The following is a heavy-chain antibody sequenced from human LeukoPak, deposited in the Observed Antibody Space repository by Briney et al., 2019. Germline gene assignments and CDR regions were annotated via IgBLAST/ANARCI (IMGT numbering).Heavy chain of an antibody. D-gene: IGHD3-10*01. Sequence: GGSLRLSCAASGFTFSSYTMSWVRRPPGKGLEWVSDIYNAGATTYYGDSVKGRFTISRDNSRNTLYLQMKSLRPEDTAIYYCAREGYYDSGSPPTFYFDSWGQGTLVTVSS. CDR2: IYNAGATT. V-gene: IGHV3-23*01. J-gene: IGHJ4*02. CDR3: AREGYYDSGSPPTFYFDS. CDR1: GFTFSSYT.